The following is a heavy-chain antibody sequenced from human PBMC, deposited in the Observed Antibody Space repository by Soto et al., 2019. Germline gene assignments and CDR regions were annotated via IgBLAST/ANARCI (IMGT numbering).Heavy chain of an antibody. J-gene: IGHJ6*02. CDR1: GYSFTSYC. CDR2: IYPGDSDT. CDR3: AKLPVDTAMGDSYGMDV. D-gene: IGHD5-18*01. Sequence: GESLKISCKGSGYSFTSYCIGWVRQMPGKGLGWMGIIYPGDSDTRYSPSFQGQVTISADKSISTAYLQWSSLKASDTAMYYCAKLPVDTAMGDSYGMDVWGQGTTVTVSS. V-gene: IGHV5-51*01.